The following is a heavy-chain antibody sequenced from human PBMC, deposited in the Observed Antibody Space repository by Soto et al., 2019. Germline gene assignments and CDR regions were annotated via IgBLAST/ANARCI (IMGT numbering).Heavy chain of an antibody. CDR1: GDSVSSGGYY. D-gene: IGHD2-8*01. Sequence: QVQLQESGPRLVMPSQTLSLTCTVSGDSVSSGGYYWNWIRQHPGRGLEWLGYIYDSETTYYNPALESRLSISADASKNQSSLKVTSVTPADTAVYYCTRENFGVIINDAFDLWGQGTMVTVSS. J-gene: IGHJ3*01. V-gene: IGHV4-31*03. CDR2: IYDSETT. CDR3: TRENFGVIINDAFDL.